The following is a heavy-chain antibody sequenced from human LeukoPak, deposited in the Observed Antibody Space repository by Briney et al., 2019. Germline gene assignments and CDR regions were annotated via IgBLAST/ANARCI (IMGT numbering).Heavy chain of an antibody. CDR1: GYTFTCDD. CDR3: SRGVFYVDYHLDS. D-gene: IGHD5/OR15-5a*01. Sequence: ASVKVSCKASGYTFTCDDINWVRQATGQGLEWMGWMNPNSGNTGSAQNFQGRVTMTGDTSISTAYMELRSLTSEATAMYYCSRGVFYVDYHLDSWGQGTLVTVSS. V-gene: IGHV1-8*01. J-gene: IGHJ5*01. CDR2: MNPNSGNT.